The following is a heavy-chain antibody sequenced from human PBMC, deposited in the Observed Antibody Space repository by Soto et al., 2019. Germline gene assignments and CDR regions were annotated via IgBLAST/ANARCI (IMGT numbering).Heavy chain of an antibody. CDR3: AKDVGDGYGDYHDAFDI. CDR2: ISGSGGST. J-gene: IGHJ3*02. Sequence: GGSLRLSCAASGFTFSSYAMSWVRQAPGKGLEWVSAISGSGGSTYYADSVKGRFTISRDNSKNTLYLQMNSLRAEDTAVYYCAKDVGDGYGDYHDAFDIWGQGTMVTVSS. D-gene: IGHD4-17*01. V-gene: IGHV3-23*01. CDR1: GFTFSSYA.